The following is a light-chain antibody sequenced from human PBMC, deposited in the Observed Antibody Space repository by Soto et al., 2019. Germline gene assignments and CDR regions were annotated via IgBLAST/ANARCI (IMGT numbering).Light chain of an antibody. CDR1: QDINIY. CDR2: DAS. J-gene: IGKJ4*01. CDR3: QQYGNLPLS. Sequence: DIQMTQSPSSLSAFVGDRVTITCQASQDINIYLNWYQQKPGKAPKLLIYDASNLATGVPSKFSGGGSETDFTFTISSLQPEEIATYYCQQYGNLPLSFGGGTKVEIK. V-gene: IGKV1-33*01.